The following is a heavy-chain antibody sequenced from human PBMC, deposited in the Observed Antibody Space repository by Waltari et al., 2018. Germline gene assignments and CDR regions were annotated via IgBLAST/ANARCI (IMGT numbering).Heavy chain of an antibody. Sequence: QVHLLESGGGVVQPGRSLRLSCAASEFTCNNYGIHWVRQAPGKGLEWVAFISYDGRNKYYADSVKGRFTISSDNSKNTLFLQMNSLRAEDTAVYYCARERVLRFLEWIFDYWGQGTLVTVSS. V-gene: IGHV3-30*03. CDR3: ARERVLRFLEWIFDY. J-gene: IGHJ4*02. CDR2: ISYDGRNK. D-gene: IGHD3-3*01. CDR1: EFTCNNYG.